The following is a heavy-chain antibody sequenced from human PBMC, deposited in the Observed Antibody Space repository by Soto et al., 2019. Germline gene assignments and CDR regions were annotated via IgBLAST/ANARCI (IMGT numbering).Heavy chain of an antibody. V-gene: IGHV4-59*08. J-gene: IGHJ5*02. CDR1: GGSISSSY. D-gene: IGHD2-21*01. Sequence: PSETLSLTCTVSGGSISSSYWSWIRQPPGKGLEWIGYIYDSGSTYYNSSLKSRVTMSVDTSKNQFSLKLNSVTAADTAVYYCARVDTVVIGHQNRFDPWGQGTLVTVS. CDR2: IYDSGST. CDR3: ARVDTVVIGHQNRFDP.